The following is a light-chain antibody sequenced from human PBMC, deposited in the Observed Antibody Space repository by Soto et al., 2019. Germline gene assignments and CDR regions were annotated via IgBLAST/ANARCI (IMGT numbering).Light chain of an antibody. Sequence: QSVLTQPPSASGTPGQRVTISCSGSSSNIGTNTVNWYQHLPGSAPKLLIFSNNQRPSGVPGRFSGSKSGTSASLAISGLQIDDEADYYCEAWDGSLNVVLFGGGTKLTVL. J-gene: IGLJ2*01. CDR2: SNN. CDR3: EAWDGSLNVVL. CDR1: SSNIGTNT. V-gene: IGLV1-44*01.